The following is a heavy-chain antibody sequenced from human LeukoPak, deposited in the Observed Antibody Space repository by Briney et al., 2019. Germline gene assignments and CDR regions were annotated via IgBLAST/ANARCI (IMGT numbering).Heavy chain of an antibody. V-gene: IGHV3-30*19. CDR2: LSYDSRSE. Sequence: GGSLRLSCAASGFTFSSYGMHWVRQAPGKGLEWVAFLSYDSRSEFYADSVKGRFSISRDNSKNTLFLQISSLRAEDTAMYFCARNPYTEFWFDPWGPGTLVTVSS. CDR1: GFTFSSYG. D-gene: IGHD3-10*01. J-gene: IGHJ5*02. CDR3: ARNPYTEFWFDP.